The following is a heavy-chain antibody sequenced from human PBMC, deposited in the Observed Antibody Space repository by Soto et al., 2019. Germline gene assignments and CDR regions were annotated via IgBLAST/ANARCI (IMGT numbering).Heavy chain of an antibody. V-gene: IGHV1-18*01. D-gene: IGHD5-12*01. CDR3: ARTPSPLSGYDYFGY. CDR1: GYTFTSYG. CDR2: ISAYNGNT. J-gene: IGHJ4*02. Sequence: GASVKVSCKASGYTFTSYGISWVRQAPGQGLEWMGWISAYNGNTNYAQKLQGRVTMTTDTSTSTAYMELRSLRSDDTAVYYCARTPSPLSGYDYFGYWGQGTLVTVS.